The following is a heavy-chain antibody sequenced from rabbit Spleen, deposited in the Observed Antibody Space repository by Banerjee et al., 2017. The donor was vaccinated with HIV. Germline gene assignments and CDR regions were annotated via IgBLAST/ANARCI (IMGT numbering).Heavy chain of an antibody. V-gene: IGHV1S40*01. CDR1: GFSFSSNYY. CDR2: IGGGSSGST. Sequence: QQLEESGGDLVKPGASLSLTCTASGFSFSSNYYMCWVRQAPGKGLEWIACIGGGSSGSTYYANWPKGRFTISKASSTTVTLQMTSLTAADTATYFCARWYKINNYFDLWGQGTLVTVS. J-gene: IGHJ4*01. D-gene: IGHD7-1*01. CDR3: ARWYKINNYFDL.